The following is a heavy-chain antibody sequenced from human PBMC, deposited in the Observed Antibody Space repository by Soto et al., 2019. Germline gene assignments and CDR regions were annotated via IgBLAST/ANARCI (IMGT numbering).Heavy chain of an antibody. Sequence: ASVKVSCTASGYTFTSYCISWVRQAPVQVLEWMVWIIAYNGNPNYAQKLQGRVTRTTDTSTSTAYMELRGLRSDDRAVYYCASGYITTVPLSAFDIWGQGTMVTVSS. CDR3: ASGYITTVPLSAFDI. J-gene: IGHJ3*02. CDR2: IIAYNGNP. V-gene: IGHV1-18*01. CDR1: GYTFTSYC. D-gene: IGHD4-17*01.